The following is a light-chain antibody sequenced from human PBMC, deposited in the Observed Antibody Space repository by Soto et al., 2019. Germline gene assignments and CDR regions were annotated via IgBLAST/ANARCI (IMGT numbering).Light chain of an antibody. Sequence: DIVLTQSPGTLSLSPGEIATLSCRASQSVSSNYLAWYQQKPGQAPRLLIHGASTRATGVPDRFSGSGSGTDFTLTISRLEPEDFAVYHCQQYGSLSWTFGQGTKVEIK. CDR3: QQYGSLSWT. CDR2: GAS. J-gene: IGKJ1*01. V-gene: IGKV3-20*01. CDR1: QSVSSNY.